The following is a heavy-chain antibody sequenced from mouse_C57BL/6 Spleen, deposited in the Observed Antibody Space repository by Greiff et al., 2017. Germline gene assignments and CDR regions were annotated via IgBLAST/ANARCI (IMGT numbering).Heavy chain of an antibody. J-gene: IGHJ3*01. Sequence: VQLKESGAELVRPGASVKLSCTASGFNIKDDYMHWVKQRPEQGLEWIGWIDPENGDTEYASKFQGKATITADTSSNTAYLQLSSLTSEDTAVYYCIYDGYYSFAYWGQGTLVTVSA. CDR2: IDPENGDT. V-gene: IGHV14-4*01. D-gene: IGHD2-3*01. CDR3: IYDGYYSFAY. CDR1: GFNIKDDY.